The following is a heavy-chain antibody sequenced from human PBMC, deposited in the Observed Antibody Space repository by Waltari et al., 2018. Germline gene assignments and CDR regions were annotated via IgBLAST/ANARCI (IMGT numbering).Heavy chain of an antibody. D-gene: IGHD3-9*01. CDR2: IKHSGST. CDR1: GFTFSSYA. J-gene: IGHJ5*02. V-gene: IGHV4-34*01. CDR3: ARGPLGLRYFDWLLYA. Sequence: VQLLESGGGLVQPGGSLRLSCAASGFTFSSYAMSWIRQPPGKGLEWIGEIKHSGSTNYNPTLKSRVTISVDTSKNQFSLKLSSVTAADTAVYYCARGPLGLRYFDWLLYAWGQGTLVTVSS.